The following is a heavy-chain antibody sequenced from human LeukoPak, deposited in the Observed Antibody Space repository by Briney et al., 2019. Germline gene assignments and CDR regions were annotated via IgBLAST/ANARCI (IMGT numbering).Heavy chain of an antibody. CDR1: GGSISSSSYY. V-gene: IGHV4-39*01. D-gene: IGHD6-6*01. J-gene: IGHJ4*02. Sequence: SETLSLTCTVSGGSISSSSYYWGWIRQPPGKGLEWIGSIYYSGSTYYNPSLKSRVTISVDTSKNQFSLKLSSVTAADTAVYYCARIGSIAARLIDYWGQGTLVTVSS. CDR3: ARIGSIAARLIDY. CDR2: IYYSGST.